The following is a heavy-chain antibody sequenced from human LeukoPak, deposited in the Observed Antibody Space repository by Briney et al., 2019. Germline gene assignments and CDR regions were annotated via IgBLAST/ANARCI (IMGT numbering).Heavy chain of an antibody. Sequence: PSETLSLTCSVSGGSISSSSHYWGWIRQPPGKGPEWIGSIYYRGNTYYNPSLTSRVTISVDTSKKQFSLKLTSVTAADTAVYYCARLGYCDGGSCYFPFDQWGQGTLVIVSS. CDR2: IYYRGNT. J-gene: IGHJ4*02. CDR1: GGSISSSSHY. V-gene: IGHV4-39*01. CDR3: ARLGYCDGGSCYFPFDQ. D-gene: IGHD2-15*01.